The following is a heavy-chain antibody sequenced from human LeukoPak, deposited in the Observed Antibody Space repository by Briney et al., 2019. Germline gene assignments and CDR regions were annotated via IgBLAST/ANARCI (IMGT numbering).Heavy chain of an antibody. J-gene: IGHJ4*02. D-gene: IGHD3-10*01. V-gene: IGHV3-7*01. Sequence: GGSLRLSCAASGFTFSNYWMGWVRQAPGKGLEWVANIKQDGSEKRYVDPVKGRFTISRDNAKNSLYLQMNSLRAEDTAVYYCARGYGSGTTYFDYWGQGTLVTVSS. CDR1: GFTFSNYW. CDR2: IKQDGSEK. CDR3: ARGYGSGTTYFDY.